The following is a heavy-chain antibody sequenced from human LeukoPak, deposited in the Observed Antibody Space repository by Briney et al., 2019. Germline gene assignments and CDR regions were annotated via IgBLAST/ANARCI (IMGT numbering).Heavy chain of an antibody. Sequence: PGGSLRLSCAASGITFSTFAMTWVRQAPGRGLECVSVISGGGDRTYYAESVKGRFTISRDNSKNTLYLQMNSLRAEDTAVYYCAKCSQGQYYDSSGPDYWGQGTLVTVSS. CDR3: AKCSQGQYYDSSGPDY. V-gene: IGHV3-23*01. CDR1: GITFSTFA. J-gene: IGHJ4*02. D-gene: IGHD3-22*01. CDR2: ISGGGDRT.